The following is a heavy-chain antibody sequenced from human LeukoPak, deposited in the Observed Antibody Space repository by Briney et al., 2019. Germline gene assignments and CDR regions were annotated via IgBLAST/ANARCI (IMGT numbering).Heavy chain of an antibody. CDR3: AKDASVAGYSSSWYNY. CDR1: GFTFSSYG. V-gene: IGHV3-30*02. Sequence: GGSLRLSCAASGFTFSSYGMHWVRQAPGKGLEWVAFIRYDGSNKYYADSMKGRFTISRDNSKNTLYLQMNSLRAEDTAIYYCAKDASVAGYSSSWYNYWGQGTLVTVSS. CDR2: IRYDGSNK. D-gene: IGHD6-13*01. J-gene: IGHJ4*02.